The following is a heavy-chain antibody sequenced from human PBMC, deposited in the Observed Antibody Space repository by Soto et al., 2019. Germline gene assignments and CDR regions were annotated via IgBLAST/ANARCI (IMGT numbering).Heavy chain of an antibody. CDR1: GFTFSDYY. CDR2: ISSSGSTI. D-gene: IGHD2-15*01. V-gene: IGHV3-11*01. J-gene: IGHJ4*02. CDR3: AREDSEYCSGGSCLIDY. Sequence: LRLSFATSGFTFSDYYMSWIRQAPGKGLEWVSYISSSGSTIYYADSVKGRFTISRDNAKNSLYLQMNSLRAEDTAVYYCAREDSEYCSGGSCLIDYWGQGTLVTVSS.